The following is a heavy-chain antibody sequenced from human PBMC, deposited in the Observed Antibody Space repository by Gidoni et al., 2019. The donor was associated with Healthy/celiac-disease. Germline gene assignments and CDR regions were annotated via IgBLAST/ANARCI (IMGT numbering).Heavy chain of an antibody. J-gene: IGHJ4*02. CDR2: IRSKAYGGTT. CDR1: GFTFGDYA. CDR3: TRGVDYGDYVGY. D-gene: IGHD4-17*01. Sequence: EVQLVESGGGLVQPGRSLRLSCKASGFTFGDYAMRWFRQAPGKGLEWVGFIRSKAYGGTTEYAASVKGRFTISRDDSKSIAYLQMNSLKTEDTAVYYCTRGVDYGDYVGYWGQGTLVTVSS. V-gene: IGHV3-49*03.